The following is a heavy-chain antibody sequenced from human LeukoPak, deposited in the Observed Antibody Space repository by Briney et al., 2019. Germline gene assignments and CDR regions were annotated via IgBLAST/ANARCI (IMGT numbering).Heavy chain of an antibody. V-gene: IGHV6-1*01. D-gene: IGHD3-10*01. J-gene: IGHJ4*02. CDR1: GDSVSSNSAA. Sequence: SQTLSLTCAISGDSVSSNSAARNWLRQSPSRGLEWLGRTYYRSKWYSYYAASVKSRITINPDTSKNQFSLQLKSVTPEDTAVYYCARMVGLVSDYWGQGTLVTVSS. CDR3: ARMVGLVSDY. CDR2: TYYRSKWYS.